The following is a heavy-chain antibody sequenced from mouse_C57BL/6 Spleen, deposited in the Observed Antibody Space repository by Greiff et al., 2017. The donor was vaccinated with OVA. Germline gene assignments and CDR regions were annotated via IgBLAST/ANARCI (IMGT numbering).Heavy chain of an antibody. J-gene: IGHJ2*01. CDR3: GGLDYDGYTGDY. D-gene: IGHD2-3*01. CDR1: GYTFTSYC. CDR2: IHPNSGST. V-gene: IGHV1-64*01. Sequence: QVQLQQPGAELVKPGASVKLSCKASGYTFTSYCMHWVKQRPGQGLEWIGMIHPNSGSTNYNEKFKSKATLTADKSSSTAYMQLSSLTSEDSAVYYCGGLDYDGYTGDYWGQGTTLTVSS.